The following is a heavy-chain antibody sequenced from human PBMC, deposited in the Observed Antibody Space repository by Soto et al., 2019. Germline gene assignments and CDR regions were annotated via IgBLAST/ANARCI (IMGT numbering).Heavy chain of an antibody. Sequence: SVTVTCQASGFTFTSSAVQWVRQARGQRLEWIGWIVVGSGNTNYAQKFQERVTITRDMSTSTAYMELSSLRSEDTAVYYCAADLGDSSGYYLDYWGQGTLVT. CDR3: AADLGDSSGYYLDY. J-gene: IGHJ4*02. CDR1: GFTFTSSA. V-gene: IGHV1-58*01. D-gene: IGHD3-22*01. CDR2: IVVGSGNT.